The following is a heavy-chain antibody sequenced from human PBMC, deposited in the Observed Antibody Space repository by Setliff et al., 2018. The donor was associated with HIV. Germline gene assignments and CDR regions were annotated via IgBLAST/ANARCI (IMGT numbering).Heavy chain of an antibody. CDR1: GGSISSHYW. V-gene: IGHV2-26*01. D-gene: IGHD3-22*01. Sequence: LSLTCTVSGGSISSHYWSWIRQPPGKALEWLAHIFSNDEKSYSTSLKSNFTISKDTSKSQVVLTMTNMDPVDTATYYCPHAFYDSSGYQHWGQGTLVTVSS. CDR2: IFSNDEK. J-gene: IGHJ1*01. CDR3: PHAFYDSSGYQH.